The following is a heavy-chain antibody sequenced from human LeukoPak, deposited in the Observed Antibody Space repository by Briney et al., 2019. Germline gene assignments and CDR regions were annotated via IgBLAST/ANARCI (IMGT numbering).Heavy chain of an antibody. D-gene: IGHD4-17*01. CDR3: ARVLWNGDYPRFDY. Sequence: GGSLRLSCAASGFTFSSYWMSWVRQAPGKGLEWVANIKQDGSEKYYVDSVKGRFTISRDNAKNSLYLQMNSLRAEDTAVYYCARVLWNGDYPRFDYWGQGTLVTVSS. J-gene: IGHJ4*02. V-gene: IGHV3-7*03. CDR2: IKQDGSEK. CDR1: GFTFSSYW.